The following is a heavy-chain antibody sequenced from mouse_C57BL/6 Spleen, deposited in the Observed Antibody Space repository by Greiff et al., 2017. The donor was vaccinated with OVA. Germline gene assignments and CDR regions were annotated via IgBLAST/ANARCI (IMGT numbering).Heavy chain of an antibody. V-gene: IGHV1-55*01. CDR3: ARYARHLRRDFGY. Sequence: QVQLQQPGAELVKPGASLKMSCKASGYTFTSYWITWVKQRPGQGLEWIGDIYPGSGSTNYNEKFKSKATLTVDTSSSTAYMQLSSLTSEDSAVYYCARYARHLRRDFGYWGQGTTLTVSS. CDR2: IYPGSGST. J-gene: IGHJ2*01. D-gene: IGHD3-2*02. CDR1: GYTFTSYW.